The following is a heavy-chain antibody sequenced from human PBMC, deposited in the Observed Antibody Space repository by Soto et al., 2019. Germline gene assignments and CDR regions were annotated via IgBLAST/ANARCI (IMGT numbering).Heavy chain of an antibody. D-gene: IGHD4-17*01. CDR3: ARDLGTYGDYHLRNRMDV. J-gene: IGHJ6*02. CDR1: GGSISSSNW. Sequence: SETLSLTCAVSGGSISSSNWWSWVRQPPGXGLEWIGEIYHSGSTNYNPSLKSRVTISVDKSKNQFSLKLSSVTAADTAVYYCARDLGTYGDYHLRNRMDVWGQGTTVTVSS. V-gene: IGHV4-4*02. CDR2: IYHSGST.